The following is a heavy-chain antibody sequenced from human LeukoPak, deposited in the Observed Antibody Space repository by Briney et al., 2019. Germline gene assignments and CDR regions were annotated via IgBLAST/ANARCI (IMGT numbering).Heavy chain of an antibody. Sequence: GGSLRLSCAASGFTFSSYSMNWVRQAPGKGLEWVSYISSRSSTIYYADSVKGRFTISRDNAKNSLYLQMNSLRAEDTAVYYCARGKYYDYVWGSSTWYFDLWGRGTLVTVSS. CDR3: ARGKYYDYVWGSSTWYFDL. V-gene: IGHV3-48*04. CDR1: GFTFSSYS. CDR2: ISSRSSTI. D-gene: IGHD3-16*01. J-gene: IGHJ2*01.